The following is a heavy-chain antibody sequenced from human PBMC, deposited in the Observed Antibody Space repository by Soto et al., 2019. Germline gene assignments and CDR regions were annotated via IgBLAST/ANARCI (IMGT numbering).Heavy chain of an antibody. V-gene: IGHV1-69*13. J-gene: IGHJ4*02. D-gene: IGHD2-2*01. Sequence: SVKVSCKASGGTFSSYAISWVRQAPGQGLEWMGGIIPIFGTANYAQKFQGRVTITADESTSTAYMELSSLRSEDTAVYYCARSTCSSTSCFTFDYWGQGTLVTVSS. CDR1: GGTFSSYA. CDR2: IIPIFGTA. CDR3: ARSTCSSTSCFTFDY.